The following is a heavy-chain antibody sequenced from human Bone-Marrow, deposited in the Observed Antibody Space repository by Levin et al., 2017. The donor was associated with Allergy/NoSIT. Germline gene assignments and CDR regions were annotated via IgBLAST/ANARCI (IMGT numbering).Heavy chain of an antibody. CDR2: INSDGSTT. CDR1: GFTFENAW. J-gene: IGHJ4*02. V-gene: IGHV3-74*01. CDR3: ARDTHYSSSY. D-gene: IGHD6-13*01. Sequence: GGSLRLSCAASGFTFENAWMHWVRQAPGKGLVWVSYINSDGSTTTYADSVKGRFTISRDNAKNTVYLQMNSLRAEDAAVYYCARDTHYSSSYWGQGTLVTVSS.